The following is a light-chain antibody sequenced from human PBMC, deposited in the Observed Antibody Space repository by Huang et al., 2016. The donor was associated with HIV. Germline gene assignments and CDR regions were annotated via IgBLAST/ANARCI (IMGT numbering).Light chain of an antibody. CDR3: MQGRHTPRT. J-gene: IGKJ1*01. CDR1: QSLLHSNGYNY. CDR2: LGS. Sequence: DIVMTQSPLSLPVTPGEPASISCRSSQSLLHSNGYNYLDWYLQKPGQSPQLLIYLGSNRASGVPDRFSGSGSGTDFTLKISRVEAEDVGVYHCMQGRHTPRTFGQGTKVEIK. V-gene: IGKV2-28*01.